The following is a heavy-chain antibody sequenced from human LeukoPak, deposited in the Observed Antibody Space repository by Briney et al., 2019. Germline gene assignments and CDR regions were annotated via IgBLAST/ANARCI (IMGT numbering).Heavy chain of an antibody. J-gene: IGHJ4*02. D-gene: IGHD6-13*01. CDR3: AREYSSSWYYFDY. CDR2: INHSGST. Sequence: PSETLSLTCAVYGGSFSGYYWSWICQPPGKGLEWIGEINHSGSTNYNPSLKSRVTISVDTSKNQFSLKLSSVTAADTAVYYCAREYSSSWYYFDYWGQGTLVTVSS. CDR1: GGSFSGYY. V-gene: IGHV4-34*01.